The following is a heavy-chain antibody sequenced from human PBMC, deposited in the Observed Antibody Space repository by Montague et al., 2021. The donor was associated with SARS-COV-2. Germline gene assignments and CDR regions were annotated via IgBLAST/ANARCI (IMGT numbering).Heavy chain of an antibody. J-gene: IGHJ6*02. Sequence: SETLSLTCTVSGGSISSYYWSWIRQPPGRGPQRIGYISYSGSTNYNPPLKSRVTISVDTSKNQFSLKLSSATAADMAVYYCVRVPYRLLFVPRYYGMDVWGQGTTVTVSS. D-gene: IGHD2-2*01. CDR1: GGSISSYY. V-gene: IGHV4-59*12. CDR2: ISYSGST. CDR3: VRVPYRLLFVPRYYGMDV.